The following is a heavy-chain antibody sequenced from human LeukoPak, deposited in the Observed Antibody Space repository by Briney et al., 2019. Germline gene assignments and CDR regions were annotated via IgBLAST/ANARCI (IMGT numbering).Heavy chain of an antibody. V-gene: IGHV4-39*07. J-gene: IGHJ4*02. CDR1: GGSISTSSYY. Sequence: PSETLSLTCTVSGGSISTSSYYWGWIRQPPGKGLEWIGSINYSGSTFYNPSLKSRVTISVDTSKNQFSLRLSSMTAADTAVYYCARGLVGIFDYWGQGTLVTVSS. CDR3: ARGLVGIFDY. D-gene: IGHD2-2*01. CDR2: INYSGST.